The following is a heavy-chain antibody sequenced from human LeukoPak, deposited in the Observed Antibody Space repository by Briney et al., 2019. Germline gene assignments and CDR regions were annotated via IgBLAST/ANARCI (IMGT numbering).Heavy chain of an antibody. CDR3: ARGRYFDWLLWEFDY. CDR1: GYTFTGYY. J-gene: IGHJ4*02. D-gene: IGHD3-9*01. CDR2: INPNSGGT. V-gene: IGHV1-2*02. Sequence: GASVKVSCKASGYTFTGYYMHWVRQAPGQGLEWMGWINPNSGGTNYAQKFQGRVTMTRDTSISTAYMELSRLRSDDTAVYYCARGRYFDWLLWEFDYWGQGTLVTVSS.